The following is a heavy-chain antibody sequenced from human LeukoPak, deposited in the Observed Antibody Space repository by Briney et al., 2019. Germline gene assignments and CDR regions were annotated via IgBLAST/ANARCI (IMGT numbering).Heavy chain of an antibody. J-gene: IGHJ4*02. V-gene: IGHV4-59*01. CDR1: GGSISSYY. Sequence: SEALSLTCTVPGGSISSYYWSWIRQPPGKGLEWIGYIYYSGSTNYNPSLKSRVTISVDTSKNQFSLKLSSVTAADTAVYYCARGDTAEYYYDSSGYYYFDYWGQGTLVTVSS. CDR3: ARGDTAEYYYDSSGYYYFDY. CDR2: IYYSGST. D-gene: IGHD3-22*01.